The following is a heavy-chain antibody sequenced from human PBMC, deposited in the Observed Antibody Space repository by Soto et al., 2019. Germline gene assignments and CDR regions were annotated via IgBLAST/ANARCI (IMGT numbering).Heavy chain of an antibody. CDR1: GGSISRSSYY. Sequence: SETLSLTCTVSGGSISRSSYYWGWIRQPPGKGLEWIGSIYYSGSTYYNPSLKSRVTISVDTSKNQFSLKLSSVTAADTAVYYCASCPGRPCWFDYWGQGTLVTVSS. CDR2: IYYSGST. D-gene: IGHD1-1*01. J-gene: IGHJ4*02. V-gene: IGHV4-39*07. CDR3: ASCPGRPCWFDY.